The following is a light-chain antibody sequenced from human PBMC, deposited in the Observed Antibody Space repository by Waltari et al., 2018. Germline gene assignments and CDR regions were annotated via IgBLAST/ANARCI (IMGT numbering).Light chain of an antibody. CDR3: QMYVRLPAT. J-gene: IGKJ1*01. Sequence: CRSMHSSGRSCGWYQQEQGQAPRLCNYDASTRATGIPDRFSGDGSGTDFSLTISRLEPEDFAVYYCQMYVRLPATFGQGTKGEI. V-gene: IGKV3-20*01. CDR1: HSSGRS. CDR2: DAS.